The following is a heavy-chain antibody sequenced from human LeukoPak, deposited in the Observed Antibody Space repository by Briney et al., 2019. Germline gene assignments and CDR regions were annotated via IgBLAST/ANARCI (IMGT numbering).Heavy chain of an antibody. CDR3: ASGSGWYEGGFDP. Sequence: GASVKVSCKASGYTFKGYYMRWVRQAPGQGLEWMGIINPSGGSTSYAQKFQGRVTMTRDTSTSTVYMELSSLRSEDTAVYYCASGSGWYEGGFDPWGQGTLVTVSS. D-gene: IGHD6-19*01. CDR2: INPSGGST. J-gene: IGHJ5*02. CDR1: GYTFKGYY. V-gene: IGHV1-46*02.